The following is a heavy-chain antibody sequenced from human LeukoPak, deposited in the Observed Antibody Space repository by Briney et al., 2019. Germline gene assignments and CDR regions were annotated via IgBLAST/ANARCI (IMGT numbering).Heavy chain of an antibody. CDR3: ARRGRNYDFWPLL. CDR2: INHSGST. CDR1: GGSFSGYY. J-gene: IGHJ4*02. D-gene: IGHD3-3*01. Sequence: SETLSFTCAVYGGSFSGYYWSWIRQPPGKGLEWIGEINHSGSTNYNPSLKSRVTISVDTSKNQFSLKLSSVTAADTAVYYCARRGRNYDFWPLLWGQGTLVTVSS. V-gene: IGHV4-34*01.